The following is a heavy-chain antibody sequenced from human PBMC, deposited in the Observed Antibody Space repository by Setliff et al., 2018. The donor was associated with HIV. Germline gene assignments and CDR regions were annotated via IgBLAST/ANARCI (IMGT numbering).Heavy chain of an antibody. Sequence: PSETLSLTCTVSGDSISTYCWIWIRRPQGKGLEWIGNIYTSGSTNYNPSLKSRVTISVDRSKNLFSLKLISVPAADQGVYYCARVPVAGANWFDPWGLGTLVTVSS. CDR1: GDSISTYC. D-gene: IGHD2-21*01. J-gene: IGHJ5*02. CDR3: ARVPVAGANWFDP. CDR2: IYTSGST. V-gene: IGHV4-4*08.